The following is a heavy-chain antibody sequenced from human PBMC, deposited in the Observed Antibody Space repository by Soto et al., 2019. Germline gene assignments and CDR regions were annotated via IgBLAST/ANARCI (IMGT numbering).Heavy chain of an antibody. CDR1: GGSISSGGYY. J-gene: IGHJ6*02. CDR3: ARHYGSGSSYYGMDV. Sequence: QVQLQESGPGLVKPSQTLSLTCTVFGGSISSGGYYWSWIRQHPGKGLEWIGYIYYSGSTYYNPSLKRRVTISVDTSKNQLSLKLSSVTASDTAVYYCARHYGSGSSYYGMDVWGQGTAVTVSS. V-gene: IGHV4-31*03. D-gene: IGHD3-10*01. CDR2: IYYSGST.